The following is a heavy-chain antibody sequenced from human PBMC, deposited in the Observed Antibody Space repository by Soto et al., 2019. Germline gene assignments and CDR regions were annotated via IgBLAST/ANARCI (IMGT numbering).Heavy chain of an antibody. CDR1: GYTFTSYD. CDR3: ARARITIFGVVTRTPFDP. CDR2: MNPDSGNT. V-gene: IGHV1-8*01. J-gene: IGHJ5*02. Sequence: ASVKVSCKASGYTFTSYDINWVRQATGQGLEWMGWMNPDSGNTGYAQKFQGGVTMTRNTSISTAYMELSSLRSEDTAVYYCARARITIFGVVTRTPFDPWGQGTLVTVSS. D-gene: IGHD3-3*01.